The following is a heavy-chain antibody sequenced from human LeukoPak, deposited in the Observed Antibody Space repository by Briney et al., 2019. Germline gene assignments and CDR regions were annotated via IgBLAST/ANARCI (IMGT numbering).Heavy chain of an antibody. Sequence: SVKVSCKASGGTFSSYAISWVRQAPGQGLEWMGGIIPIFGTANYAQKFQGRVTITADKSTSTAYMELSRLRSDDTAVYYCAEGGYDFLYFDYWGQGTLVTASS. V-gene: IGHV1-69*06. CDR1: GGTFSSYA. CDR2: IIPIFGTA. J-gene: IGHJ4*02. D-gene: IGHD5-12*01. CDR3: AEGGYDFLYFDY.